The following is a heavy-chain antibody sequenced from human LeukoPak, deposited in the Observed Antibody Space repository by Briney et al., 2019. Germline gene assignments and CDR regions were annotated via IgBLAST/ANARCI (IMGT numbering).Heavy chain of an antibody. D-gene: IGHD6-13*01. V-gene: IGHV1-69*04. CDR2: IIPILGIA. Sequence: SVKVSCKASGGTFSSYAISWVRQAPGQGLEWMGRIIPILGIANYAQKFQGRVTITADKSTSTAYMELSSLRSEDTAVYYCARENSSSWYSNYWYFDLWGRGTLVTVSS. CDR3: ARENSSSWYSNYWYFDL. J-gene: IGHJ2*01. CDR1: GGTFSSYA.